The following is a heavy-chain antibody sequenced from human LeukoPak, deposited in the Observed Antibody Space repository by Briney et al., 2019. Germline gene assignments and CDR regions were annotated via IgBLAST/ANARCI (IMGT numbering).Heavy chain of an antibody. CDR2: ISYDGSNK. Sequence: PGGSLRLSCAASGFTFSSYGMHWVRQAPGKGLEWVAVISYDGSNKYYADSVKGRFTISRDNSKNTLYLQMNSLRAEDTAVYYCAKSLEDIVVVPAAWGDYWGQGTLVTVSS. V-gene: IGHV3-30*18. J-gene: IGHJ4*02. CDR1: GFTFSSYG. CDR3: AKSLEDIVVVPAAWGDY. D-gene: IGHD2-2*01.